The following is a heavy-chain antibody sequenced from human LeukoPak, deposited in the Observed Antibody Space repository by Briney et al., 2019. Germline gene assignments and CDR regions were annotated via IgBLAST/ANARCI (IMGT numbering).Heavy chain of an antibody. V-gene: IGHV4-34*01. J-gene: IGHJ3*02. CDR1: GGSFSGYY. CDR3: AREAFDI. CDR2: INHSGST. Sequence: SETLSLTCAVYGGSFSGYYWSWIRQPPGKGLEWIGEINHSGSTNYNPSLKSRVTISVDTSKNQFSLKLSSVTAADTAVYSCAREAFDIWGQGTMVTVSS.